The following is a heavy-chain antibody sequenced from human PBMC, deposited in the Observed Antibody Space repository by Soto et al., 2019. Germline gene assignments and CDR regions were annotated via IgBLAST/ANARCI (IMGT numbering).Heavy chain of an antibody. V-gene: IGHV1-18*01. D-gene: IGHD5-18*01. J-gene: IGHJ6*03. Sequence: ASVKVSCKASGYTFTSYGISWVRQAPGQGLEWMGWISAYNGNTNYAQKLQGRVTMTIDTSTSTAYMELRSLRSDDTAVYYCAREIQMYYYYYYMDVWGKGTTVTVSS. CDR3: AREIQMYYYYYYMDV. CDR1: GYTFTSYG. CDR2: ISAYNGNT.